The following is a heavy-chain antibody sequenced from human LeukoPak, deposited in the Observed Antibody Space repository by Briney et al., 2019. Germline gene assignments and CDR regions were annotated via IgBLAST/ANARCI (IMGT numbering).Heavy chain of an antibody. CDR1: GGSISSYY. J-gene: IGHJ4*02. V-gene: IGHV4-59*01. CDR2: IYYSGST. Sequence: SETLSLTCTVSGGSISSYYWSWIRQPPGKGLEWIGYIYYSGSTNYNPSLKSRVTISVDTSKNQFSLKLSSVTAADTAVYYCARDLGYCTNGVCHTRFDYWGQGTLVAVSS. D-gene: IGHD2-8*01. CDR3: ARDLGYCTNGVCHTRFDY.